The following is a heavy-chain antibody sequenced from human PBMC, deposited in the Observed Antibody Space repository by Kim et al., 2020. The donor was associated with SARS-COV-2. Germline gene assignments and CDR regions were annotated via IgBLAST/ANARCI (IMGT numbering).Heavy chain of an antibody. CDR2: IIPIFGTA. D-gene: IGHD6-13*01. V-gene: IGHV1-69*13. CDR1: GGTFSSYA. CDR3: ARGAEIAPAGTFSWSYYYGMDV. J-gene: IGHJ6*02. Sequence: SVKVSCKASGGTFSSYAISWVRQAPGQGLEWMGGIIPIFGTANYAQKFQGRVTITADESTSTAYMELSSLRSEDTAVYYCARGAEIAPAGTFSWSYYYGMDVWGQGTTVTVSS.